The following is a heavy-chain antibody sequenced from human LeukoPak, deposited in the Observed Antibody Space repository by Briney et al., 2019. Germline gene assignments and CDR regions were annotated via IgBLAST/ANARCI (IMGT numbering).Heavy chain of an antibody. V-gene: IGHV3-21*01. CDR1: GFTFSSYS. Sequence: PGGSLRLSCAASGFTFSSYSMNWVRQAPGKGLEWVSCISSSSSYMYYADSVKGRFTISRDNAKNSLYLQMNSLRAEDTAVYYCAELGITMIGGVWGKGTTVTISS. CDR3: AELGITMIGGV. CDR2: ISSSSSYM. D-gene: IGHD3-10*02. J-gene: IGHJ6*04.